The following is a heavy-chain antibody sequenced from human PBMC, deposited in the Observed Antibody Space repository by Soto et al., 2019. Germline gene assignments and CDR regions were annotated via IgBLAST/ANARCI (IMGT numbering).Heavy chain of an antibody. CDR1: GGTFSSYA. J-gene: IGHJ5*02. D-gene: IGHD6-19*01. CDR3: ARDRGGWYQVVGGNWFDP. CDR2: IIPIFGTA. Sequence: SVKVSCKASGGTFSSYAISWVRQAPGQGLEWMGGIIPIFGTANYAQKFQGRVTITADESTSTAYMELSSLRSEDTAVYYCARDRGGWYQVVGGNWFDPWGQGTLVAVSS. V-gene: IGHV1-69*13.